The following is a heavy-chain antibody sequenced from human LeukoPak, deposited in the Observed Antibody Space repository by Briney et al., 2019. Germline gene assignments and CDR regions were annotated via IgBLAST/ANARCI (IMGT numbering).Heavy chain of an antibody. J-gene: IGHJ4*02. D-gene: IGHD3-9*01. CDR1: GIIFSDAW. CDR3: TTDWVLRSFADY. CDR2: IRSKTDGETI. V-gene: IGHV3-15*01. Sequence: PGGSLRLSCTASGIIFSDAWMTWVRQAPGKGPEWVGRIRSKTDGETIHYAAPVKGRFTISRDDSKNTLYLQMDSLKTEDTAVYYCTTDWVLRSFADYWGQGTLVTVSS.